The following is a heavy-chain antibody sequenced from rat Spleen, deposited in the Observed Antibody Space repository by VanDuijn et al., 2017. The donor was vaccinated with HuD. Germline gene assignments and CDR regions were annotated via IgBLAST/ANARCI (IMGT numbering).Heavy chain of an antibody. Sequence: EVQLQESGPGLVKPSQSLSLTCSVTGYSITSTFWGWIRKFPGNKMEWMGYISYSGSTNYNPSLKSRISITRDTSKNQFFLQLNSVTTEDTATYYCTRGLSMSSTNYYYALFAYWGQGTLVTVSS. CDR2: ISYSGST. D-gene: IGHD1-6*01. J-gene: IGHJ3*01. V-gene: IGHV3-1*01. CDR3: TRGLSMSSTNYYYALFAY. CDR1: GYSITSTF.